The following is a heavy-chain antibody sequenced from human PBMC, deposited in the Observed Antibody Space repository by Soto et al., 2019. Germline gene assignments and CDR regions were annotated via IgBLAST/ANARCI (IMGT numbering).Heavy chain of an antibody. Sequence: QLHLVQSGAVVKKPGASVTVSCSASGYPVTAYYMHWVRQAPGRGLEWMGGINPATGAAKYKRTFQGRVTMTRETSTGTVFMELSGLTSEDTAVFYCARGGGVGVAGSAAFDMWGQGTLVTVSS. J-gene: IGHJ3*02. CDR3: ARGGGVGVAGSAAFDM. CDR2: INPATGAA. CDR1: GYPVTAYY. V-gene: IGHV1-2*02. D-gene: IGHD3-3*01.